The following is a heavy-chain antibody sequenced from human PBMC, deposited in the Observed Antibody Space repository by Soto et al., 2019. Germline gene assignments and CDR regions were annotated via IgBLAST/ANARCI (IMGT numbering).Heavy chain of an antibody. CDR2: IIPIFGTA. CDR3: ARAEGRALGSYYNWFDP. J-gene: IGHJ5*02. Sequence: QVQLVQSGAEVKKPGSSVKVSCKASGGTFSSYAISWVRQAPGQGLEWMGGIIPIFGTANYAQKFQGRVTITADESTSTAYMELGSLRSEDTAVYYCARAEGRALGSYYNWFDPWGQGTLVTVSS. V-gene: IGHV1-69*01. CDR1: GGTFSSYA. D-gene: IGHD1-26*01.